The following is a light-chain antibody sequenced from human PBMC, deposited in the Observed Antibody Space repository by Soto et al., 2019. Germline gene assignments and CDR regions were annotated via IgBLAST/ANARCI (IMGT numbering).Light chain of an antibody. Sequence: DIQMTQSPSSLSASVGDRVTITCQASQDISNYLNWYQQKPGKAPKLLIYDASNLETGVPSRFSGSRSGTDFTFTISSLQPEDIATYYCQQYDNLPSWTFGQGTKVEIK. CDR2: DAS. V-gene: IGKV1-33*01. J-gene: IGKJ1*01. CDR1: QDISNY. CDR3: QQYDNLPSWT.